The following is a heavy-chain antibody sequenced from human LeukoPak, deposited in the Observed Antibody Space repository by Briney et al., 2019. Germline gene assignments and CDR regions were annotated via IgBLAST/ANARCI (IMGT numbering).Heavy chain of an antibody. CDR1: GFTFSSYG. J-gene: IGHJ4*02. D-gene: IGHD1-26*01. Sequence: PGGSLRLSCAASGFTFSSYGMSWVRQAPGKGLEWVSAISGSGGSTYYADSVKGRFTISRDNSKNTLYLQMNSLRAEDTAVYYCAKDAIVGAWAGEYYFDYWGQGTLVTVSS. CDR2: ISGSGGST. V-gene: IGHV3-23*01. CDR3: AKDAIVGAWAGEYYFDY.